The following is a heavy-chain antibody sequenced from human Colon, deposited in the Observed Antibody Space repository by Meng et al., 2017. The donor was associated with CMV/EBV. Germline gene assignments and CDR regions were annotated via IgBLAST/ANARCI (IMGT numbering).Heavy chain of an antibody. J-gene: IGHJ4*02. V-gene: IGHV7-4-1*02. CDR1: GYNFSNYA. D-gene: IGHD3-10*01. CDR3: ARDYYYGSGLDY. CDR2: INTNTGSP. Sequence: QVQLVQSVSELKKPGASVKGSCEVSGYNFSNYAINWVRQAPGQGLEWMGWINTNTGSPTYAQGFTGRFVFSLDPSVNTAYLQISSLKAEDTAVYFCARDYYYGSGLDYWGQGTLVTVSS.